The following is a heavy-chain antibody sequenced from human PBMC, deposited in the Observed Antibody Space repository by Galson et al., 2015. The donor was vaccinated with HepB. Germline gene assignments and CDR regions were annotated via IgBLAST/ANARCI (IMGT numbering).Heavy chain of an antibody. CDR1: GFSLSAYS. CDR3: TTVYTVRPGG. CDR2: IKSKTDGGTT. J-gene: IGHJ4*02. Sequence: SLRLSCAVSGFSLSAYSMSWIRQAPGKGLEWVGRIKSKTDGGTTDYAAPVKGRFTISRDDSKNTLYLQMNSLKTEDTAVYYCTTVYTVRPGGWGQGTLVTVSS. V-gene: IGHV3-15*01. D-gene: IGHD3-10*01.